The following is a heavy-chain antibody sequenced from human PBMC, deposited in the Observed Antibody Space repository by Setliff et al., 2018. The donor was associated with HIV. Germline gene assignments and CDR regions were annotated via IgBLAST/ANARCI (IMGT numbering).Heavy chain of an antibody. CDR3: ATILVYGVYKWFNP. Sequence: PSETLSLTCTVSGYSISSGDYWGWIRQPPGKGLEWIGSIYHSGSTYYNPSLKSRVTISVDTSKNQFSLKLSSVTAADTAVYYCATILVYGVYKWFNPWGQGTLVTVSS. CDR2: IYHSGST. CDR1: GYSISSGDY. V-gene: IGHV4-38-2*02. D-gene: IGHD3-3*01. J-gene: IGHJ5*02.